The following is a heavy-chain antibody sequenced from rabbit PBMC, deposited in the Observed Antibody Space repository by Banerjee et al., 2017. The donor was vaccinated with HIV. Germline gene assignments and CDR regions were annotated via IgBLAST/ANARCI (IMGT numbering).Heavy chain of an antibody. V-gene: IGHV1S45*01. CDR1: GISFSSGYY. CDR3: ARAPYSANSDVSSL. CDR2: IYTSSGST. Sequence: QEQLKETGGDLVKPGASLTLTCTASGISFSSGYYMSWVRQAPGKGLEWIACIYTSSGSTWYASWAKGRFTISKTSSTTVTLQMTSLTAADTATYFCARAPYSANSDVSSLWGPGTLVTVS. J-gene: IGHJ6*01. D-gene: IGHD4-1*01.